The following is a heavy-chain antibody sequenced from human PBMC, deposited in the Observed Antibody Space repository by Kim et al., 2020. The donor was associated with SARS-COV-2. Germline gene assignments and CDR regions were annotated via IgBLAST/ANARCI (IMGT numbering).Heavy chain of an antibody. J-gene: IGHJ6*02. CDR3: ARIYYGMDV. CDR2: STI. Sequence: STIYDADSVKCRFTISRDNAKNSLYRQMNSLRAEDTAVYYCARIYYGMDVWGQGTTVTVSS. V-gene: IGHV3-11*04.